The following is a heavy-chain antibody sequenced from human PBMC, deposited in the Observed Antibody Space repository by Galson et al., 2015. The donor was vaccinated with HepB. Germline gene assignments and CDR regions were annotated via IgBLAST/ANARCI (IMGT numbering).Heavy chain of an antibody. V-gene: IGHV1-8*01. Sequence: SVKVSCKASGYTFTSYDINWVRQATGQGLEWMGWMNPNSGNTGYAQKFQGRVTMTRNTSISTAYMELSSLRSEDTAVYYCIAAEHPGDKGQGVDVWGQGTTVTVSS. CDR1: GYTFTSYD. J-gene: IGHJ6*02. CDR2: MNPNSGNT. CDR3: IAAEHPGDKGQGVDV. D-gene: IGHD6-13*01.